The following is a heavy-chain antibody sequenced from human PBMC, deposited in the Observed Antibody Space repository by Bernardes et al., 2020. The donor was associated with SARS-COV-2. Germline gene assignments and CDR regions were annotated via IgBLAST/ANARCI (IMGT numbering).Heavy chain of an antibody. CDR2: ISSSSAYI. CDR3: ARSCRAEVGATLYYYGMDV. D-gene: IGHD1-26*01. J-gene: IGHJ6*02. V-gene: IGHV3-21*01. Sequence: GGSLRLSCAASGFNFSIYSMNWVRQTPGKGLEWVSSISSSSAYIYYGDSVKGRFTISRDNARNSLYLQINSLRAEDTAVYYCARSCRAEVGATLYYYGMDVWGQGTTVTVSS. CDR1: GFNFSIYS.